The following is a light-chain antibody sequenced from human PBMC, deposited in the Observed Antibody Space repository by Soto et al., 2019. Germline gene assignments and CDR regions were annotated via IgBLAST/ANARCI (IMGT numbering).Light chain of an antibody. CDR1: SGHSTYD. J-gene: IGLJ2*01. CDR2: LDSDGSH. CDR3: QTWGPGFVL. Sequence: QPVLTQSPSASASLGASVKLTCTLSSGHSTYDIAWHQQQPEKGPRFLMKLDSDGSHGRGDGIPDRFSGSSSGAERFVTISSLQSEDEADYYCQTWGPGFVLFGGGTKLTVL. V-gene: IGLV4-69*02.